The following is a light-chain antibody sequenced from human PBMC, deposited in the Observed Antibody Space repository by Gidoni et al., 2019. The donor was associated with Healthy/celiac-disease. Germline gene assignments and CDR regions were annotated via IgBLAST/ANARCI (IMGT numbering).Light chain of an antibody. J-gene: IGKJ3*01. V-gene: IGKV3-20*01. CDR3: QQYGSSPRFT. Sequence: EIVLTQSPGTLSLSPGERATLSCRASQSASSSYLAWYQQKPGQAPRLLIYGASSRATGIPDRFSGSGSGTDFTLTISRLEPEDFAVYYCQQYGSSPRFTFXPXTKVDIK. CDR2: GAS. CDR1: QSASSSY.